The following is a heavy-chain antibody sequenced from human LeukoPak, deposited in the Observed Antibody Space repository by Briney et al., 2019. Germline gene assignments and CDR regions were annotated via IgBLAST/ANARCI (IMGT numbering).Heavy chain of an antibody. V-gene: IGHV4-39*07. J-gene: IGHJ4*02. D-gene: IGHD3-3*02. CDR1: GGSISSRDEN. CDR3: ARSSHFWSAFLDT. CDR2: VDYNGNT. Sequence: KSSETLSRTCTVVGGSISSRDENWNWIRQPPGKGLEWIGNVDYNGNTYYSPSLESRDLVSVDTSKNQVSLRLTSVTAADTAVYFCARSSHFWSAFLDTWGQGTLVTVSS.